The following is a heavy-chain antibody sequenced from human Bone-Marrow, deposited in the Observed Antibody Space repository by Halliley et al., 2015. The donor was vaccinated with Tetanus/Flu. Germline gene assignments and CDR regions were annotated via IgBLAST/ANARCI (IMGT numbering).Heavy chain of an antibody. CDR2: IKTNADGGAT. CDR1: GFTFVNAW. J-gene: IGHJ4*02. D-gene: IGHD3-22*01. CDR3: TTLTMTAVHSEY. Sequence: SLRLSCGFSGFTFVNAWMNWVRQAPGKGLEWVGRIKTNADGGATDYAAPVKGRFTVSRDDSKSTLYLQMDSLQSEDTGVYYCTTLTMTAVHSEYWGQGAQVTVSS. V-gene: IGHV3-15*01.